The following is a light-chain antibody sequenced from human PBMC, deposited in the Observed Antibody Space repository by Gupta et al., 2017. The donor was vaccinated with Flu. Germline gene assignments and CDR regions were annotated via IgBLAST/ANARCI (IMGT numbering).Light chain of an antibody. V-gene: IGLV1-40*01. CDR3: QSYDFSVSGSL. Sequence: GAGYDVHWYQQLPGAAPKVGIYANTIRPSEVPDRFSGSKSGTSASLVITGLQTEDEARYYCQSYDFSVSGSLFGGGTDLTVL. CDR1: GAGYD. CDR2: ANT. J-gene: IGLJ3*02.